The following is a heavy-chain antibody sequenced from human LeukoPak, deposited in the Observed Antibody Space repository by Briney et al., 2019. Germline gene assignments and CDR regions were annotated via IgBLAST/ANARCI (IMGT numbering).Heavy chain of an antibody. J-gene: IGHJ5*02. CDR3: ARGWQINSSGGFVDP. Sequence: ASVTVSFQASVYGFTDYYVHWLRQAPGQGLAWMGWINPSSGATIYAQKFQGRVTMTRDTFTTTAYMEINSLVSDDTAVYYCARGWQINSSGGFVDPWGQGTLVTVSS. V-gene: IGHV1-2*02. CDR1: VYGFTDYY. CDR2: INPSSGAT. D-gene: IGHD6-6*01.